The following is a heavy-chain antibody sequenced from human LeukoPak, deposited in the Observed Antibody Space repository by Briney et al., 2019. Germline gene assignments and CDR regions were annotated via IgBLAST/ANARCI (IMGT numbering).Heavy chain of an antibody. CDR1: GFTFSSYW. Sequence: PGGSLRLSCAASGFTFSSYWMSWVRQAPGKGLEWVANIKQDGSEKYYVDSVKGRFTISRDNAKKSLYLQMNSLRVEDTAVYYCARGSYDFWSGSKSYYMDVWGKGTTVTVSS. CDR2: IKQDGSEK. D-gene: IGHD3-3*01. V-gene: IGHV3-7*01. CDR3: ARGSYDFWSGSKSYYMDV. J-gene: IGHJ6*03.